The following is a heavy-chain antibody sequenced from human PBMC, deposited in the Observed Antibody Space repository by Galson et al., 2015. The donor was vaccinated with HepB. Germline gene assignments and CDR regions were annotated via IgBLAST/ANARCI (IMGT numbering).Heavy chain of an antibody. CDR1: GFTSDNHA. CDR3: ASTQGGVPSATGYFDY. Sequence: SLRLSCAASGFTSDNHAMHWVRQTPGKGLEWVSGIGWNSATTAYADSVKGRFTISRDNAKNSLYLQMSSLRPEDTALYYCASTQGGVPSATGYFDYWGQGTLVTVSS. D-gene: IGHD3-16*01. V-gene: IGHV3-9*02. J-gene: IGHJ4*02. CDR2: IGWNSATT.